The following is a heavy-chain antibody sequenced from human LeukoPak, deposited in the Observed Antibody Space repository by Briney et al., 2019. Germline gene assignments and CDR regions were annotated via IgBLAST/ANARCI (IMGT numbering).Heavy chain of an antibody. D-gene: IGHD3-22*01. CDR1: GGSISSYY. V-gene: IGHV4-59*08. J-gene: IGHJ3*02. CDR2: IYYSGST. Sequence: SETLSLTCTVSGGSISSYYWSWIRQPPGKGLEWIGYIYYSGSTNYNPSLKSRVTISVDTSKNQFSLKLSSVTAADTAVYYCARHINYYDSPYDAFDIWGQGTMVTVSS. CDR3: ARHINYYDSPYDAFDI.